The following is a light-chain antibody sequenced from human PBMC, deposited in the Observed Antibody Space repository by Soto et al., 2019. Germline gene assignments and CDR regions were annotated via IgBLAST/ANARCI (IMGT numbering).Light chain of an antibody. CDR3: SSYTSSSTSYV. Sequence: QSVLTQPVSVSGSPGQSITISCTGTSSDAGGYNYVSWYQQHPGKAPKLMIYEVSNRPSGVSNRFSGSKSGNTASLTISGLQAEDEADYYCSSYTSSSTSYVFGTGTKVTVL. V-gene: IGLV2-14*01. J-gene: IGLJ1*01. CDR1: SSDAGGYNY. CDR2: EVS.